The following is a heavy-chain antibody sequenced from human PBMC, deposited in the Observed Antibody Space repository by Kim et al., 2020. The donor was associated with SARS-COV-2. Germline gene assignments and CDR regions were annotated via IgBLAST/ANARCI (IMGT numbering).Heavy chain of an antibody. J-gene: IGHJ5*02. CDR1: GGSISSYY. CDR2: IYYSGST. Sequence: SETLSLTCTVSGGSISSYYWSWIRQPPGKGLEWIGYIYYSGSTNYNPSLKSRVTISVDTSKNQFSLKLSSVTAADTAVYYCAREAGSRLKLGQTGGDWFDPWGQGTLVTVSS. D-gene: IGHD1-26*01. CDR3: AREAGSRLKLGQTGGDWFDP. V-gene: IGHV4-59*01.